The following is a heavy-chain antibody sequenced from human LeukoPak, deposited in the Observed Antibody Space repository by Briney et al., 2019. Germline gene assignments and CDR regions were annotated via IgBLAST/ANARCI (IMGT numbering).Heavy chain of an antibody. CDR1: GFTFSNYG. Sequence: GGSLRLSCAASGFTFSNYGLSWVRQAPGKGLEWVSAISGNSGSTYYADSAKGRFTISSDNSKNTLYLQMSSLRAEDTAVYYCARGGIGDTGGYYLFVYWGQGTRVTVSS. J-gene: IGHJ4*02. CDR3: ARGGIGDTGGYYLFVY. V-gene: IGHV3-23*01. CDR2: ISGNSGST. D-gene: IGHD3-22*01.